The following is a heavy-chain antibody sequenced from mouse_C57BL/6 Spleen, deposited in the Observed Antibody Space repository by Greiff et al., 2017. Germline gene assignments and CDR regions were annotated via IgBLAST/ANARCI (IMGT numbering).Heavy chain of an antibody. CDR1: GYTFTDYY. CDR3: ARSDDSKGFFDY. CDR2: INPYNGGT. D-gene: IGHD3-3*01. V-gene: IGHV1-19*01. J-gene: IGHJ2*01. Sequence: VQLQQSGPVLVKPGASVKMSCKASGYTFTDYYMNWVKQSHGKSLEWIGVINPYNGGTSYNQKFKGKATLTVDKSSSTAYMELNSLTSEDSAVYYCARSDDSKGFFDYWGQGTTLTVSS.